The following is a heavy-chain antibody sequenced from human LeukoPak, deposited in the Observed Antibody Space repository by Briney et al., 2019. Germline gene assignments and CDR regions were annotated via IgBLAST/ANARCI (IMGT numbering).Heavy chain of an antibody. CDR2: IIPIFGTA. J-gene: IGHJ4*02. CDR3: AGGYYDILTGYSGPGRYFDY. D-gene: IGHD3-9*01. V-gene: IGHV1-69*01. Sequence: VASVKVSCKASGGTFSSYAISWVRQAPGQGLEWMGGIIPIFGTANYAQKFQGRVTITADESTSTAYMELSSLRSEDTAVYYCAGGYYDILTGYSGPGRYFDYWGQGTLVTVSS. CDR1: GGTFSSYA.